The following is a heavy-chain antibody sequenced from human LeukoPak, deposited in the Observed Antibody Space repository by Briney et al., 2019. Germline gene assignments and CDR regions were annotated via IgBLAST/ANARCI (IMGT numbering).Heavy chain of an antibody. V-gene: IGHV4-34*01. Sequence: SETLTLTCAVYGGSFSGYYWSWIRQPPGKGLEWIGEINYSGSTKYNPSLKSRVTISVDTSKNQFSLKLSSVTAADTAVYYCARLSPWSLRPWYFDLWGRGTLVTVSS. CDR1: GGSFSGYY. D-gene: IGHD5-12*01. CDR3: ARLSPWSLRPWYFDL. J-gene: IGHJ2*01. CDR2: INYSGST.